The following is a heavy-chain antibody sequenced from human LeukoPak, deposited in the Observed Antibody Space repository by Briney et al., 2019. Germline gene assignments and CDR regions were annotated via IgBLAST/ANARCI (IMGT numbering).Heavy chain of an antibody. CDR2: ISRTGDST. D-gene: IGHD6-6*01. CDR1: GFAFSTYA. Sequence: PGGSLRPSCAASGFAFSTYAMIWVRQTPGKGLEWASHISRTGDSTIYGDAVKGRFTISRDNSKNVLNLQMNSLRAEDTAVYYCAFSKYTYDYAMDVWGQGTTVTVSS. V-gene: IGHV3-23*01. CDR3: AFSKYTYDYAMDV. J-gene: IGHJ6*02.